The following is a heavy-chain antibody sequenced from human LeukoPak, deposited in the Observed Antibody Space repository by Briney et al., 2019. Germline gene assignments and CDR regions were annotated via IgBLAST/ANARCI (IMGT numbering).Heavy chain of an antibody. CDR3: ARDPQNVIFRS. D-gene: IGHD3-9*01. J-gene: IGHJ5*02. CDR1: GDSISSYY. Sequence: KSSETLSLTCTVSGDSISSYYWSWIRQPPGKGLEWIGYIYYSGSTNYNPSLKSRVTISVDTSKNQFSLKLSSVTAADTAVYYCARDPQNVIFRSWGQGTLVTVSS. V-gene: IGHV4-59*01. CDR2: IYYSGST.